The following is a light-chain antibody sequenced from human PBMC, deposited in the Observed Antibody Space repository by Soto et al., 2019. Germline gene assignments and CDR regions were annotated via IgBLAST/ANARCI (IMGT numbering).Light chain of an antibody. Sequence: EIVMTQSPATLSVSPGERATLSCRASQSVSSNLAWYQQKPGQAPRLLIYGASTRATGIPARFSGSGSGTDFTLTISSLQSEDFAVYYCQQYNNWGTFGQGTKVDIK. CDR3: QQYNNWGT. J-gene: IGKJ1*01. CDR1: QSVSSN. CDR2: GAS. V-gene: IGKV3-15*01.